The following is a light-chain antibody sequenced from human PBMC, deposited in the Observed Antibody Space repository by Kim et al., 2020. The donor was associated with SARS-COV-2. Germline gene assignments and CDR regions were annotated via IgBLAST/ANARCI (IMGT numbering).Light chain of an antibody. Sequence: RPTINGRSSKSILYSSNDKNYLAWYQQKPGQPPKLLIYVSSTRDSGVPDRFSGSVSGSDFSLTIISLQADDVAVYYCQQYYSTPYSFGQWTKLEI. CDR3: QQYYSTPYS. V-gene: IGKV4-1*01. CDR2: VSS. J-gene: IGKJ2*03. CDR1: KSILYSSNDKNY.